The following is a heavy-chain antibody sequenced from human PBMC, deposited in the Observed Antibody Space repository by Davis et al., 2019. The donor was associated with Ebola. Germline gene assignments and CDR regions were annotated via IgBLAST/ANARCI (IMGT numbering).Heavy chain of an antibody. CDR1: GFIFSTYV. CDR3: AKDTSNIWFDI. D-gene: IGHD1-26*01. CDR2: GTSADT. V-gene: IGHV3-23*01. J-gene: IGHJ3*02. Sequence: GESLKISCSASGFIFSTYVMSWVRQAPGKGLEWVSTYGTSADTYYADSVKGRFTISRDNPKNTLYLQMNGLRVEDTAIYYCAKDTSNIWFDIWGQGTMVTVSS.